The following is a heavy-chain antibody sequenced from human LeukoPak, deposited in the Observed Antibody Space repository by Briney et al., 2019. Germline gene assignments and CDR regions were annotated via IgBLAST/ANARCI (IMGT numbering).Heavy chain of an antibody. J-gene: IGHJ4*02. CDR3: ARDRGSDDPIDY. V-gene: IGHV3-30*03. CDR1: GFTFSNFA. Sequence: GGSLRLSCAASGFTFSNFAMHWVRQAPDKGLEWVAVISYDGSNKYYVDSVKGRFTISRDNSKNTLYLQMNSLRAEDTAVYYCARDRGSDDPIDYWGQGTLVTVSS. D-gene: IGHD2-15*01. CDR2: ISYDGSNK.